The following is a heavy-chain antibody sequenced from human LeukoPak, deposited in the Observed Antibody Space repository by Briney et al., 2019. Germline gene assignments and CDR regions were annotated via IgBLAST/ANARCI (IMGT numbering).Heavy chain of an antibody. Sequence: GESLKISCKGSGYSFTSYWIGWVRQMAGKGLEWMGIIYPGDSDTRYSPSFQGQVTISADKSISTAYLQWSSLKASDTAMYYCARIEYSSSSHFYYYYYYMDVWGEGTTVTVSS. D-gene: IGHD6-6*01. CDR2: IYPGDSDT. J-gene: IGHJ6*03. CDR3: ARIEYSSSSHFYYYYYYMDV. CDR1: GYSFTSYW. V-gene: IGHV5-51*01.